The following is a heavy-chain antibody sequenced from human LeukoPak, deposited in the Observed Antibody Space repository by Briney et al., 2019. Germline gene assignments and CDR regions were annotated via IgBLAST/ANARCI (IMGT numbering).Heavy chain of an antibody. Sequence: GGSLRLSCAVSGFTFSDYWMNWVRQAPGKGLEWVASIRQDGGEKSYVDSVKGRLTISRDNTKRSLYLQMSSLRAEDTAVYYCARDGTAAGLYFDLWGQGTLVTVSS. V-gene: IGHV3-7*01. CDR2: IRQDGGEK. J-gene: IGHJ4*01. CDR3: ARDGTAAGLYFDL. CDR1: GFTFSDYW. D-gene: IGHD6-13*01.